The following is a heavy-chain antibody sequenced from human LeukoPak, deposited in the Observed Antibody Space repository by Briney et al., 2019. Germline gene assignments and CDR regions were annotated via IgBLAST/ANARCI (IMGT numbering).Heavy chain of an antibody. CDR1: GGSISSGGYY. CDR3: ASQTPYSSGWYRADY. D-gene: IGHD6-19*01. Sequence: SETLSLTCTVSGGSISSGGYYWSWIRQPPGKGLEWIGYIYHSGSTYYNPSLKSRVTISVDRSKNQFSLKLSSVTAADTAVYYCASQTPYSSGWYRADYWGQGTLVTVSS. J-gene: IGHJ4*02. V-gene: IGHV4-30-2*01. CDR2: IYHSGST.